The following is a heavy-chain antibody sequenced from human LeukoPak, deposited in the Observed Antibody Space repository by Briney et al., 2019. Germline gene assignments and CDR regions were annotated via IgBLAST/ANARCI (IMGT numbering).Heavy chain of an antibody. D-gene: IGHD5-18*01. CDR1: GYTFTSYG. CDR2: IIPIFGTA. Sequence: ASVKVSCKASGYTFTSYGISWVRQAPGQGLEWMGGIIPIFGTANYAQKFQGRVTITADKSTSTAYMELSSLRSEDTAVYYCATVDTAMRAFDYWGQGTLVTVSS. V-gene: IGHV1-69*06. J-gene: IGHJ4*02. CDR3: ATVDTAMRAFDY.